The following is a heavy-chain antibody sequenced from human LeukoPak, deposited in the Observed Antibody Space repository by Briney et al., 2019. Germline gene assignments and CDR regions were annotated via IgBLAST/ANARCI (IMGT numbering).Heavy chain of an antibody. Sequence: VASVKVSCKASGYTFTSYGISWVRQAPGQGLEWMGGIIPIFGTANYAQKFQGRVTITADESTSTAYMELSSLRSEDTAVYYCVSWGAAKGYYFDYWGQGTLVTVSS. CDR3: VSWGAAKGYYFDY. CDR1: GYTFTSYG. J-gene: IGHJ4*02. D-gene: IGHD1-26*01. CDR2: IIPIFGTA. V-gene: IGHV1-69*13.